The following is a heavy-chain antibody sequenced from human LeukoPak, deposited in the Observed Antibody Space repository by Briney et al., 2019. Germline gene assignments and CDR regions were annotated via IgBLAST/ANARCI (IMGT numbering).Heavy chain of an antibody. Sequence: PSETLSLTCAVSGGSISSSSWWSWVRQPPGKGLEWIGEIYHTGSSNYNPSLKSRVTISVDKSKSQFSLKLSSVTAADTAVYYCVRGGTTVAGTFWFDPWGQGTLVTVSS. J-gene: IGHJ5*02. D-gene: IGHD6-19*01. CDR2: IYHTGSS. CDR3: VRGGTTVAGTFWFDP. CDR1: GGSISSSSW. V-gene: IGHV4-4*02.